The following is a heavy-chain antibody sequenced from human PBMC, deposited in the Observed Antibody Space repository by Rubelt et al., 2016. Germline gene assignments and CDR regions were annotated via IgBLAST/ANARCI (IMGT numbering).Heavy chain of an antibody. Sequence: VSSSSAVWDWIRQSPSRGFEWLGRPYYRSKWYNDYAVSVKSRITINPDTSKNHVSLQLNSVTPEDTAVYYCARSSGSVDYWGQGTLVTVSS. CDR2: PYYRSKWYN. CDR3: ARSSGSVDY. CDR1: VSSSSAV. J-gene: IGHJ4*02. D-gene: IGHD6-19*01. V-gene: IGHV6-1*01.